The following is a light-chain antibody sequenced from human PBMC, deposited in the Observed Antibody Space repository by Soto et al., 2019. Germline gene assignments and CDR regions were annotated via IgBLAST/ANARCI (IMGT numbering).Light chain of an antibody. Sequence: DIQMTQSPSTLSASVGDRVIITCRASETISNWLAWYQQKPGKAPNLLIYDASTLESGVPSRFSGSGSGTEFTLTIRSLQPDDFATYFCQQYYRYSTFGQGTKVEVK. CDR1: ETISNW. CDR3: QQYYRYST. CDR2: DAS. V-gene: IGKV1-5*01. J-gene: IGKJ1*01.